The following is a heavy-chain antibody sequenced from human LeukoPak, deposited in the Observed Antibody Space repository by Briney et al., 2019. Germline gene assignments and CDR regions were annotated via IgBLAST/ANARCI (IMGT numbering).Heavy chain of an antibody. Sequence: PGASVKVSCKASGGTFSSYAISWVRQAPGQGLEWMGWISAYNGNTNYAQKLQGRVTMTTDTSTSTAYMELRSLRSDDTAVYYCARCGYCSSTSCYPHVYYYGMDVWGQGTTVTVSS. J-gene: IGHJ6*02. CDR2: ISAYNGNT. CDR1: GGTFSSYA. D-gene: IGHD2-2*01. V-gene: IGHV1-18*01. CDR3: ARCGYCSSTSCYPHVYYYGMDV.